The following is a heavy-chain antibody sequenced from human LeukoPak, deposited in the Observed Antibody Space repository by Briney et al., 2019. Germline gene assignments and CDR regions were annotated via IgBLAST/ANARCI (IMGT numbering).Heavy chain of an antibody. V-gene: IGHV5-10-1*01. CDR2: IDPSDSYT. J-gene: IGHJ5*02. CDR1: GYSFTSYW. CDR3: ARQPAPMVRGVKDWFDP. D-gene: IGHD3-10*01. Sequence: GESLRISCKGSGYSFTSYWISWVRQMPGKGLEWMGRIDPSDSYTNYSPSFQGHVTISADKSISTAYLQWSSLKASDTAMNYCARQPAPMVRGVKDWFDPWGQGTLVTVSS.